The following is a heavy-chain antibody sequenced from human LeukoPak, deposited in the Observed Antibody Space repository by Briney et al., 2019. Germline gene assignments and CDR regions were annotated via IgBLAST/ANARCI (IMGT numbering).Heavy chain of an antibody. CDR1: GYTFTSYG. J-gene: IGHJ3*01. Sequence: ASVKVSCKASGYTFTSYGISWVRQAPGQGLEWMGWISAYNGNTNYAQKLQGRVTMTEDTSTDTAYMELSSLRSEDTAVYYLAAGGLPWFAFDGWGQGTMVTVSS. CDR2: ISAYNGNT. CDR3: AAGGLPWFAFDG. D-gene: IGHD4-23*01. V-gene: IGHV1-18*01.